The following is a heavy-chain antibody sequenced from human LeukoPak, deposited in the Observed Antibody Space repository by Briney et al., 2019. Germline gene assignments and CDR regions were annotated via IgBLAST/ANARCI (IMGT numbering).Heavy chain of an antibody. V-gene: IGHV6-1*01. Sequence: SQTLSLTCAISGDIVSSNSAAWNWIRQSPSRGLEWLGRTYYRSKWYNDYAVSVKSRITINPDTSKNQFSLQLNSVTPEDTAVYYCARGYYDILTGYYPFDYWGQGTLVTVSS. D-gene: IGHD3-9*01. CDR3: ARGYYDILTGYYPFDY. J-gene: IGHJ4*02. CDR1: GDIVSSNSAA. CDR2: TYYRSKWYN.